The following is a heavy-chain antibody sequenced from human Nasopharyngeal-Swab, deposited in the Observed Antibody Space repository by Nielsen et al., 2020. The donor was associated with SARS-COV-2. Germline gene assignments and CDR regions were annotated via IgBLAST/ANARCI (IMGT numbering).Heavy chain of an antibody. CDR3: ARARGAYGDYYYYYTDV. J-gene: IGHJ6*03. CDR2: TYYRSKWYN. Sequence: WIRPSPSRGLEWLGRTYYRSKWYNDYAVSVKSRITINPDTSKNQFSLHLNSVTPEDTAVYYCARARGAYGDYYYYYTDVWGKGTTVTVSS. D-gene: IGHD4-17*01. V-gene: IGHV6-1*01.